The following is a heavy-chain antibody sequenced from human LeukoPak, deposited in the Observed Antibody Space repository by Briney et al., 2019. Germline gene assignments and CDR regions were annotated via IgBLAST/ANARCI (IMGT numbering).Heavy chain of an antibody. CDR3: ARVQALVVPATLPGDY. D-gene: IGHD2-2*01. CDR1: GFTFSSYE. J-gene: IGHJ4*02. Sequence: PGGSLRLSCAAPGFTFSSYEMNWVRQAPGKGLEWVSYISSSASTIYYADSVKGRFTISRDNAKNSLYLQMNSLRAEDTAVYYCARVQALVVPATLPGDYWGQGTLVTVSS. CDR2: ISSSASTI. V-gene: IGHV3-48*03.